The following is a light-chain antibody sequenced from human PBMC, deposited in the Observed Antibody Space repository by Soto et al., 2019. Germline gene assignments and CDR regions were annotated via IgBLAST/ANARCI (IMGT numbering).Light chain of an antibody. V-gene: IGKV1-16*02. Sequence: DIQMTQSPSSLSASVGDRVNITCRASQGINNYLAWFQKKPGTAPKSLIYATSSLQRGVPSKFIGSGSGTDFTLTINDLQPEDSATYYCQQYTRYPLTFGPGTKGHI. CDR3: QQYTRYPLT. J-gene: IGKJ3*01. CDR1: QGINNY. CDR2: ATS.